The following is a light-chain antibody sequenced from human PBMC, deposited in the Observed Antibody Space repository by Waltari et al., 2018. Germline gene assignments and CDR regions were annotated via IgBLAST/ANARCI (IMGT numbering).Light chain of an antibody. Sequence: SYVLTQPPSVSVAPGKTASIPCGGNNIESTRVHWYQQRPGQAPILVSSYDSDRPSGIPERFSGSNSGNTATLTISRVEAGDEADYYCQVWDANTDPGVFGTGTEVTVL. CDR3: QVWDANTDPGV. J-gene: IGLJ1*01. CDR1: NIESTR. V-gene: IGLV3-21*04. CDR2: YDS.